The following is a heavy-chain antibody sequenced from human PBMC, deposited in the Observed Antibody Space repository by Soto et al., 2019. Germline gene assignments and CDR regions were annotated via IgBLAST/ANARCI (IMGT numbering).Heavy chain of an antibody. V-gene: IGHV4-30-4*01. CDR3: ARGISKYSSGCDPHTWFDA. J-gene: IGHJ5*02. CDR2: LYFNGGT. Sequence: SETLSLTCNVSGGPINSPDYYWSWIRQSPGKGLEWIGYLYFNGGTQYNPSLRTPVSMSLDTSKKHFSLKMRSVTAADTAVYYCARGISKYSSGCDPHTWFDAWGQGALVTVSS. CDR1: GGPINSPDYY. D-gene: IGHD6-25*01.